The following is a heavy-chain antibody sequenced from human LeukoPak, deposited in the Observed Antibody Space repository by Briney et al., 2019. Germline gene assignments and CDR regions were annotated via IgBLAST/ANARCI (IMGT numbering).Heavy chain of an antibody. D-gene: IGHD6-19*01. CDR3: ARWGLAVAGRKFDY. CDR1: GGSISSGGYY. J-gene: IGHJ4*02. Sequence: PSETLSLTCTVSGGSISSGGYYWSWIRQHPGKGLEWIGYIYYSGSTNYNPSLKSRVTISVDTSKNQFSLKLSSVTAADTAVYYCARWGLAVAGRKFDYWGQGTLVTVSS. CDR2: IYYSGST. V-gene: IGHV4-61*08.